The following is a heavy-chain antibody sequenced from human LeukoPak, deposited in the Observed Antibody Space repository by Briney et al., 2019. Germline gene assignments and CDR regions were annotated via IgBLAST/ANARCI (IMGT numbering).Heavy chain of an antibody. V-gene: IGHV4-39*01. D-gene: IGHD2-15*01. Sequence: PSETLSLTCTVSGGSISSSSYYWGWIRQPPGKGLEWIGSIYYSGSTYYNPSLKSRVTISVDTSKNQFSLKLSSVTAADTAVYYCARRYLGYCSGGSCSDYWGQGTLVTVSS. CDR1: GGSISSSSYY. CDR3: ARRYLGYCSGGSCSDY. CDR2: IYYSGST. J-gene: IGHJ4*02.